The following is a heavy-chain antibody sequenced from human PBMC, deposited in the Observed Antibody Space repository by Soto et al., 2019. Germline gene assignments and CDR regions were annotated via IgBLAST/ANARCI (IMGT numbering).Heavy chain of an antibody. J-gene: IGHJ6*03. D-gene: IGHD3-10*01. CDR3: VKSVLLWFGELFPYYYYYMDV. V-gene: IGHV3-23*01. CDR1: GFTFSSYA. Sequence: TGGSLRLSCAASGFTFSSYAMSWVRQAPGKGLEWVSAISGSGGSTYYADSVKGRFTISRDNSKNTLYLQMNSLRAEDTAVYYCVKSVLLWFGELFPYYYYYMDVWGKGTTVTVSS. CDR2: ISGSGGST.